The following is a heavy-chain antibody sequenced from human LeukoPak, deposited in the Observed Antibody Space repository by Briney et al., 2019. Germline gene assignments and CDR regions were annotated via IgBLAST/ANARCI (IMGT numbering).Heavy chain of an antibody. D-gene: IGHD3-22*01. CDR3: ARGYYDSGGYYTELAN. Sequence: SETLSLTCTVSGGSLSSSYWSWLRQPARKGLEWIWRIYGSGSTDYNPSLRSRSTMSGDASRNKFSLKVPSVTAVDTAVYFCARGYYDSGGYYTELANWGQGTLVTVSS. CDR1: GGSLSSSY. J-gene: IGHJ4*02. CDR2: IYGSGST. V-gene: IGHV4-4*07.